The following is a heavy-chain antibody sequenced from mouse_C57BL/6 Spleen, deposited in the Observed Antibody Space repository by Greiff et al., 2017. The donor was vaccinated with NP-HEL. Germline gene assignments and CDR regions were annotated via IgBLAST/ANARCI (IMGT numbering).Heavy chain of an antibody. V-gene: IGHV3-6*01. Sequence: VQLVESGPGLVKPSQSLSLTCSVTGYSITSGYYWNWIRQFPGNKLEWMGYISYDGSNNYNPSLKNRISITRDTSKNQFFLKLNSVTTEDTATYYCARGAHAMDYWGQGTSVTVSS. J-gene: IGHJ4*01. CDR2: ISYDGSN. CDR3: ARGAHAMDY. CDR1: GYSITSGYY. D-gene: IGHD3-1*01.